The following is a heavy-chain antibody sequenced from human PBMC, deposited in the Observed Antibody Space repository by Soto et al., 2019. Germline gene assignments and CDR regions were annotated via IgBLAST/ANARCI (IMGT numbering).Heavy chain of an antibody. CDR1: VYTLTQLC. V-gene: IGHV1-24*01. D-gene: IGHD3-3*01. Sequence: ASVNVSCLVSVYTLTQLCMHWVRQAPGKGLEWMGGFDPEDGETIYAQRFQGRGTMTEDTSTDTAYMELSSLRSEDTAVYYCATMVRAVFGVVITLDYWGQGTLVTV. J-gene: IGHJ4*02. CDR2: FDPEDGET. CDR3: ATMVRAVFGVVITLDY.